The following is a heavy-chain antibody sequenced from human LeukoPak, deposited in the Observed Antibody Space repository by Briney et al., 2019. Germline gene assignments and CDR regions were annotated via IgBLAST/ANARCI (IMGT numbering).Heavy chain of an antibody. CDR2: INHRGST. D-gene: IGHD7-27*01. CDR1: GGSISSYY. Sequence: PSETLSLTCTVSGGSISSYYWSWIRQPPGRGLEWIGEINHRGSTNYNPSLKSRVIISVDTSKNQFSLKLSSVTAADTAVYYCARGSNLGYNYWGQGTLVTVSS. J-gene: IGHJ4*02. V-gene: IGHV4-34*01. CDR3: ARGSNLGYNY.